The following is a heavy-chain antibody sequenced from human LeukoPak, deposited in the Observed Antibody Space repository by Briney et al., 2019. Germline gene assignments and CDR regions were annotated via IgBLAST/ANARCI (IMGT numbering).Heavy chain of an antibody. Sequence: PGGSLRLSCAASGFTLSSYAMSWVRQAPGKGLEWVSAISDTGNTYHADSVKGRFTISRDSSKNTLFLQMNRLRPEDAAVYYCARGRNFGSGSYVFDYWGQGTLVTVSS. J-gene: IGHJ4*02. D-gene: IGHD3-10*01. CDR2: ISDTGNT. V-gene: IGHV3-23*01. CDR1: GFTLSSYA. CDR3: ARGRNFGSGSYVFDY.